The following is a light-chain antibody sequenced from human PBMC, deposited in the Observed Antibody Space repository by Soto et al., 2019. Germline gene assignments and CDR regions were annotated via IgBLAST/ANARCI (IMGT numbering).Light chain of an antibody. CDR3: QSYDSSNVWV. Sequence: LTQPHSVSESPGKTVTISCTRSSGSIASNYVQWYQQRPGSSPTTVIYEDNQRPSGVPDRFSGSIDSSSNSASLTISGLKTEDEADYYCQSYDSSNVWVFGGGTKLTV. V-gene: IGLV6-57*01. CDR2: EDN. J-gene: IGLJ3*02. CDR1: SGSIASNY.